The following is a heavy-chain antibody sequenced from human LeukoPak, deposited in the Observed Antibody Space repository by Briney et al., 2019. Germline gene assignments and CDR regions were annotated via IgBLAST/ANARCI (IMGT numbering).Heavy chain of an antibody. CDR3: AKAAAAPGFDF. CDR2: VSGSGDRM. J-gene: IGHJ4*02. CDR1: GLSLSDYP. Sequence: GGSLRLSCAASGLSLSDYPMHWVRQAPGKGLEWVATVSGSGDRMYHADSVKGRFTISRDNSKNTIYLQMNSLRAEDTALYYCAKAAAAPGFDFWGQGTLVTVSS. D-gene: IGHD6-13*01. V-gene: IGHV3-23*01.